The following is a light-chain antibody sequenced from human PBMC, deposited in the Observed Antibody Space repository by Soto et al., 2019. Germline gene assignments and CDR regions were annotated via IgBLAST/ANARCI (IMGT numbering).Light chain of an antibody. CDR1: QSVLYRSNNILYRSNNKNY. V-gene: IGKV4-1*01. CDR2: WAS. J-gene: IGKJ1*01. CDR3: QQYYSAPPT. Sequence: DIVMTQSPDSLAVSLGERATINCKSSQSVLYRSNNILYRSNNKNYLAWYQQKPEQPPKLLIYWASTRESGVPDRFSGSGSGTDFTLTISSLQAEDVAVYYCQQYYSAPPTFGQGTKVEIK.